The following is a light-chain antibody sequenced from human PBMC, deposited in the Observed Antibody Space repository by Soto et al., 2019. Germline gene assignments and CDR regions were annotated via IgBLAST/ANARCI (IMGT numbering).Light chain of an antibody. Sequence: QSVLTQPPSASGTPGQRVTISCSGSSSNIGSNYVYWYQQLPGTAPKLLIYRNNQRPSGVPDRFSGSKSGTSASLAISGLRSQDDAVYYCAAWDDSLSGYVFGTGTKLTVL. CDR3: AAWDDSLSGYV. V-gene: IGLV1-47*01. J-gene: IGLJ1*01. CDR2: RNN. CDR1: SSNIGSNY.